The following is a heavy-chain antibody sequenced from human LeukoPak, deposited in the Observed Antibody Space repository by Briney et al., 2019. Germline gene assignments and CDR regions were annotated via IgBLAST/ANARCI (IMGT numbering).Heavy chain of an antibody. Sequence: ASVKVSCKASGYTFTSYDINWVRQAPGQGLEWMGWMNPNSGNTGYAQKFQGRVTMTRNTSISTAYMELSSLRSEDTAVYYCAREDYDFWSGYGDYYYYMDVWGKGTTVTVSS. CDR3: AREDYDFWSGYGDYYYYMDV. V-gene: IGHV1-8*01. CDR1: GYTFTSYD. D-gene: IGHD3-3*01. J-gene: IGHJ6*03. CDR2: MNPNSGNT.